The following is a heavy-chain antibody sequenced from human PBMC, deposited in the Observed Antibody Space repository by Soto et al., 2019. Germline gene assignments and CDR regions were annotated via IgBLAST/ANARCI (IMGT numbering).Heavy chain of an antibody. J-gene: IGHJ4*02. CDR1: GFKFSDFF. V-gene: IGHV3-11*06. CDR3: ARGTHYPEKRAPE. CDR2: INGGSTQT. Sequence: QLQLVESGGALVKPGGSLRLSCAASGFKFSDFFMSWIRQAPGKGLEWIGHINGGSTQTQYVDSVRGRSTISRNNARNSLFLQMDSLRPEGTAVYYCARGTHYPEKRAPEGGQGRLVTVSS. D-gene: IGHD1-7*01.